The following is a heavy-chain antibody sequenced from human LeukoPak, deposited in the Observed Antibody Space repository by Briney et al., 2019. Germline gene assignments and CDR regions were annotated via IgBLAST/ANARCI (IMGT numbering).Heavy chain of an antibody. J-gene: IGHJ4*02. D-gene: IGHD3-22*01. V-gene: IGHV4-39*01. Sequence: SETLSLTCTVSGGSISSSSYYWVWLPQAPGLGLDWIGCTYYSTSTYSTPSLKSRATISADTSKSQFSLKLSSATAADTAVYYCARHFSKYYDSSGNYWGQGTLVTVSS. CDR2: TYYSTST. CDR1: GGSISSSSYY. CDR3: ARHFSKYYDSSGNY.